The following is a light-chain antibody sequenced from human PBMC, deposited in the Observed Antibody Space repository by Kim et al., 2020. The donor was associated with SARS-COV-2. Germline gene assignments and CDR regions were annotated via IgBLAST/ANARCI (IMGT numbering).Light chain of an antibody. CDR2: DVN. CDR3: NSYSYSATHVI. CDR1: NSDIGTYNF. Sequence: QSTTISCTGTNSDIGTYNFVSWFQQHPGKVPKLMIYDVNKRPSGVPSRFSGSKSGNTASLTISGLQAEDEADYYCNSYSYSATHVIFGGGTQLTVL. V-gene: IGLV2-14*04. J-gene: IGLJ2*01.